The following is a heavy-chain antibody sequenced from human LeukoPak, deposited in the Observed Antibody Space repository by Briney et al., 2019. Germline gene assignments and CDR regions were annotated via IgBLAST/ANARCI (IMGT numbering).Heavy chain of an antibody. CDR2: INPNSGGT. V-gene: IGHV1-2*06. D-gene: IGHD6-19*01. CDR3: ARDQVAVAGTRYFDL. CDR1: GYTFTGYY. J-gene: IGHJ2*01. Sequence: ASVKVSCKASGYTFTGYYMHWVRQAPGQGLEWMGRINPNSGGTNYAQKFQGRVTMTRDTSISTAYMELSSLRSEDTAVYYCARDQVAVAGTRYFDLWGRGTLVTVSS.